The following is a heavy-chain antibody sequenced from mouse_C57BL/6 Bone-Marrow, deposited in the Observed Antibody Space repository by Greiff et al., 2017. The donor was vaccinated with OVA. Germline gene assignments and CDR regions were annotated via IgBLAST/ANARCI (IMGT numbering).Heavy chain of an antibody. CDR2: ILPGIGST. D-gene: IGHD1-1*01. CDR3: ARSFITTADYFDY. V-gene: IGHV1-9*01. Sequence: VQLVESGAELMKPGASVKLSCKASGYTFTGYWIEWVKQRPGHGLEWIGEILPGIGSTDYNEKFKGKATLTADTTSNTAYMQLSSLTTADSAIYYCARSFITTADYFDYWGQGTTLTVSS. J-gene: IGHJ2*01. CDR1: GYTFTGYW.